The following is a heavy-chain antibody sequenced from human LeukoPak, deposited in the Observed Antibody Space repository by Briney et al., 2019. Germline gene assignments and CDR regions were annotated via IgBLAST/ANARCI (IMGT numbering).Heavy chain of an antibody. CDR1: GGSFTGYY. J-gene: IGHJ6*03. CDR2: IRDHGGT. CDR3: ARMSHCSSTSCYGYYYYYFMDV. D-gene: IGHD2-2*01. V-gene: IGHV4-34*01. Sequence: SETLSLTCDIYGGSFTGYYWSWIRQPPGMGLEWIGEIRDHGGTNYNPSLKSRVTISGDTSTSQFSLKLSSVTAADTAVYYCARMSHCSSTSCYGYYYYYFMDVWGKGTTVTVSS.